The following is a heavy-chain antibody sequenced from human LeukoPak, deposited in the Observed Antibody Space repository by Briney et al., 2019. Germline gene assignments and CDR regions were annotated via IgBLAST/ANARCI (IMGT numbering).Heavy chain of an antibody. CDR3: ATDRAVKFGWELLVYYYGMDV. CDR1: GYTFTSSA. D-gene: IGHD1-26*01. V-gene: IGHV7-4-1*02. Sequence: SVKVSCKASGYTFTSSAMNWVRQAPGQGLQWMGWINTNSGNPTYAQGFTGRFVFSLDTSVSTAYLQISSLKAEDTAVYYCATDRAVKFGWELLVYYYGMDVWGQGTTVTVSS. J-gene: IGHJ6*02. CDR2: INTNSGNP.